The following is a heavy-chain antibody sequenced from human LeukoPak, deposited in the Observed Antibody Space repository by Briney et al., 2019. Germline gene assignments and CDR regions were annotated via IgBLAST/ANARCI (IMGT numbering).Heavy chain of an antibody. J-gene: IGHJ4*02. Sequence: GGSLRLSCAASGFTFSTYAMSWVRQAPGKGLDWVAVISNDGSKKYYADSVKGRFTISRDNSKNTLSLQVSSLRTEDTAVYYCAKDRYSYAFEYSDSWGQGTLVTVSS. CDR2: ISNDGSKK. V-gene: IGHV3-30*18. CDR1: GFTFSTYA. D-gene: IGHD5-18*01. CDR3: AKDRYSYAFEYSDS.